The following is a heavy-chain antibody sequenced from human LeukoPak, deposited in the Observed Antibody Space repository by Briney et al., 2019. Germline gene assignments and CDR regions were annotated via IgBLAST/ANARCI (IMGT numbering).Heavy chain of an antibody. CDR3: AKGLGFLEWLGLGYFDY. CDR1: GFTFSSYG. D-gene: IGHD3-3*02. Sequence: GGSLRLSCAASGFTFSSYGMHWVRQAPGKGLEWVAFIRYDGSNKYYADSVKGRFTISRDNSKNTLYLQMNSLRAEDTAVYYCAKGLGFLEWLGLGYFDYWGQGTLVTVSS. V-gene: IGHV3-30*02. CDR2: IRYDGSNK. J-gene: IGHJ4*02.